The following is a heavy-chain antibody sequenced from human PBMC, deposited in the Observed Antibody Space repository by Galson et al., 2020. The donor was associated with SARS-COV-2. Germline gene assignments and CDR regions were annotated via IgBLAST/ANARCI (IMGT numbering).Heavy chain of an antibody. J-gene: IGHJ4*02. V-gene: IGHV3-15*01. CDR1: GFTFSNAW. CDR2: IKSKTYGGTT. D-gene: IGHD3-16*02. CDR3: TTDRVYDYVWGSYRYLDY. Sequence: GESLKISCAASGFTFSNAWMSWVRQAPGKGLEWVGRIKSKTYGGTTDYAAPVKGRFTISRDDSKNTLYLQMNSLKTEDTAVYYCTTDRVYDYVWGSYRYLDYWGQGTLVTVSS.